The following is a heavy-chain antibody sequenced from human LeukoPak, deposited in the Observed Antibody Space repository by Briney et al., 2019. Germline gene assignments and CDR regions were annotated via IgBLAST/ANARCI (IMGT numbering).Heavy chain of an antibody. CDR3: ARHRSPPDIIATMFDP. CDR2: IRYDGSNK. J-gene: IGHJ5*02. D-gene: IGHD5-12*01. CDR1: GFTFSSYG. Sequence: GGSLRLSCAASGFTFSSYGMHWVRQAPGKGLEWVAFIRYDGSNKYYADSVKGRFTISRDNSKNTLYLQMNSLRAEDTAVYYCARHRSPPDIIATMFDPWGQGILVTVSS. V-gene: IGHV3-30*02.